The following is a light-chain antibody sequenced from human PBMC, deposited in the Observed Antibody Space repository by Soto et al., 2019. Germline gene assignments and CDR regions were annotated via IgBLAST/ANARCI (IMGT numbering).Light chain of an antibody. CDR1: SSDVGGYNF. Sequence: QSVLAQPAPVSWSPGQSITISCTGTSSDVGGYNFVSWYQQHPDKAPKLMIYDVTNRPSGVSNRFSGSKSGNTASLIISGLQAEDEADYYCSSYTSISPYDFGTGTKVTFL. CDR3: SSYTSISPYD. V-gene: IGLV2-14*01. CDR2: DVT. J-gene: IGLJ1*01.